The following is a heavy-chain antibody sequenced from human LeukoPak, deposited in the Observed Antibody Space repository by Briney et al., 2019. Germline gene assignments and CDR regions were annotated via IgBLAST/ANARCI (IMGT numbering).Heavy chain of an antibody. V-gene: IGHV4-4*09. CDR1: GGSISTYY. J-gene: IGHJ6*02. CDR2: IYTSRST. CDR3: ARRAGSGSYPMDV. D-gene: IGHD3-10*01. Sequence: SETLSLTCTVSGGSISTYYWSWIRQPPGKGLEWIGYIYTSRSTNYNPSLKSRVTISVDTSKNQFSLKLSSMTAADTAVYYCARRAGSGSYPMDVWGQGTTVTVSS.